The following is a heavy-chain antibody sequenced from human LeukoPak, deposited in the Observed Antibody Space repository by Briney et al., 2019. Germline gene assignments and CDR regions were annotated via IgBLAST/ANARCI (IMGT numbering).Heavy chain of an antibody. CDR3: ARGGRIYYFDY. V-gene: IGHV1-69*13. D-gene: IGHD3-3*01. CDR1: GYTFTNNY. CDR2: IIPIFGTA. J-gene: IGHJ4*02. Sequence: SVKVSCKASGYTFTNNYLHWVRQAPGQGLEWMGGIIPIFGTANYAQKFQGRVTITADESTSTAYMELSSLRSEDTAVYYCARGGRIYYFDYWGQGTLVTVSS.